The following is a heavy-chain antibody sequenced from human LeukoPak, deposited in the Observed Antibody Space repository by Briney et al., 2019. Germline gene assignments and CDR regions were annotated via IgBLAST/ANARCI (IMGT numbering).Heavy chain of an antibody. CDR3: ARVPYYDILTGYYRPYYYYGMDV. D-gene: IGHD3-9*01. J-gene: IGHJ6*02. CDR2: IYYSGST. V-gene: IGHV4-31*03. CDR1: GGSISSGGYY. Sequence: PSETLSLTCTVSGGSISSGGYYWSWIRQHPGKGLEWIGYIYYSGSTYYNPSLKSRVTISVDTSKNQFSLKLSSVTAADTAVYYCARVPYYDILTGYYRPYYYYGMDVWGQGTTVTVSS.